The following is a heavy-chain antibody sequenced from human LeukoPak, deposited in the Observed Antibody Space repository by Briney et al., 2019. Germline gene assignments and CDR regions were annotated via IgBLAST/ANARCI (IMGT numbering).Heavy chain of an antibody. CDR3: AKDKAPLYSGYDWDLDF. D-gene: IGHD5-12*01. V-gene: IGHV3-9*01. Sequence: PGGSLRLSCAASGFTFHQYAIHWVRQVPGKGLEWVSGISWNSASIGYADPVKGRFTISRDNAKNSVYLQMNSLRAEDTALYYCAKDKAPLYSGYDWDLDFWGQGTLVTVSS. J-gene: IGHJ4*02. CDR2: ISWNSASI. CDR1: GFTFHQYA.